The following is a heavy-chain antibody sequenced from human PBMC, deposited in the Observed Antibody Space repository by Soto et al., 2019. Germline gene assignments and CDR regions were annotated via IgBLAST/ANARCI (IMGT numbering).Heavy chain of an antibody. CDR3: AKTTKRDSSSWYSSTERHYYYYYMDV. CDR1: GFTFDDYA. Sequence: GGSLRLSCAASGFTFDDYAMHWVRQAPGKGLEWVSGISWNSGSIGYADSVKGRFTISRDNAKNSLYLQMNSLRAEDTALYYCAKTTKRDSSSWYSSTERHYYYYYMDVWGKGTTVTVSS. J-gene: IGHJ6*03. D-gene: IGHD6-13*01. V-gene: IGHV3-9*01. CDR2: ISWNSGSI.